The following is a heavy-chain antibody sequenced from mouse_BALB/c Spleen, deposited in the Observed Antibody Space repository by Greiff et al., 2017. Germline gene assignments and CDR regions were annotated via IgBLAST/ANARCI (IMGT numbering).Heavy chain of an antibody. Sequence: EVQLQESGGGLVKPGGSLKLSCAASGFTFSSYAMSWVRQTPEKRLEWVASISSGGSTYYPDSVKGRFTISRDNARNILYLQMSSLRSEDTAMYYCAREITTGYYAMDYWGQGTSVTVSS. CDR2: ISSGGST. D-gene: IGHD2-4*01. CDR1: GFTFSSYA. V-gene: IGHV5-6-5*01. CDR3: AREITTGYYAMDY. J-gene: IGHJ4*01.